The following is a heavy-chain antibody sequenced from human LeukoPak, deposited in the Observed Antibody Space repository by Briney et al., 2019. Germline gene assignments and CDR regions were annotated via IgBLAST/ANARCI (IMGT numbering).Heavy chain of an antibody. Sequence: GSLRLSCAASGFTVSSNYMSWVRQAPGKGLEWVSVIYSGGSTYYADSVKGRFTISRDNSKNTLYLQMNSLRAEDTAVYYCARADTAAAGTYYFDYWGQGTLVTVSS. V-gene: IGHV3-53*01. D-gene: IGHD6-13*01. CDR1: GFTVSSNY. J-gene: IGHJ4*02. CDR2: IYSGGST. CDR3: ARADTAAAGTYYFDY.